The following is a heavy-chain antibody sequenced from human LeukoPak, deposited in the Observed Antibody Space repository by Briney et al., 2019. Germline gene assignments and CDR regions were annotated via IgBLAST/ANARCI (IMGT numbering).Heavy chain of an antibody. CDR3: ARDGSPTAAKGFYYYYYMDV. CDR1: GYTFTSYY. Sequence: ASVTVSCKASGYTFTSYYMHRVRQAPGQGLEWMGIINPIGGSTSYAQKFQGRVTMTRDTSTSTVYMELSSLRSEDTAVYYCARDGSPTAAKGFYYYYYMDVWGKGTTVTVSS. CDR2: INPIGGST. J-gene: IGHJ6*03. D-gene: IGHD2-15*01. V-gene: IGHV1-46*01.